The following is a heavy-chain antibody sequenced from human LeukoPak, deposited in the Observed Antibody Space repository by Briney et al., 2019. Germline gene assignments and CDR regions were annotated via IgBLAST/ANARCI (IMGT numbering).Heavy chain of an antibody. CDR2: INPNSGGT. CDR1: GYTFTGYY. V-gene: IGHV1-2*02. J-gene: IGHJ6*03. Sequence: ASVKVSCNASGYTFTGYYMHWVRQAPGQGLEWMGWINPNSGGTNYAQKFQGRVTMTRDTSISTAYMELSRLRSDDTAVYYCARGGYSSGWHFAYYYYYMDVWGKGTTVTISS. CDR3: ARGGYSSGWHFAYYYYYMDV. D-gene: IGHD6-19*01.